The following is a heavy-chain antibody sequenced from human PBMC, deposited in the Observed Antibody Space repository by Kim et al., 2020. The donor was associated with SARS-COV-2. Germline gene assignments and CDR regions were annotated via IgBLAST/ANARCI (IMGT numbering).Heavy chain of an antibody. CDR1: GGSISSGGYY. D-gene: IGHD3-22*01. Sequence: SETLSLTCTVSGGSISSGGYYWSWIRQHPGKGLEWIGYIYYSGSTYYNPSLKSRVTISVDTSKNQFSLKLSSVTAADTAVYYCARANYYDSSGYSETFDYWGQGTLVTVSS. CDR3: ARANYYDSSGYSETFDY. V-gene: IGHV4-31*03. J-gene: IGHJ4*02. CDR2: IYYSGST.